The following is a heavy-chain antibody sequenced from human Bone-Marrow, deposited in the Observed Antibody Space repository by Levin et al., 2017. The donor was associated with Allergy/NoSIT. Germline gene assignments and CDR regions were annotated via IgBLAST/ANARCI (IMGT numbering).Heavy chain of an antibody. D-gene: IGHD4-17*01. J-gene: IGHJ4*02. V-gene: IGHV3-23*01. Sequence: GGSLRLSCAASGFTFTTYAMNWVRQAPGKGLEWVSYIRDTGGSTYYADSVKGRFTISRDNSKNTLYLQMNSLRAEDTAVYYCAKDRPASWGYGDYGLDSWGQGTLVTVSP. CDR3: AKDRPASWGYGDYGLDS. CDR2: IRDTGGST. CDR1: GFTFTTYA.